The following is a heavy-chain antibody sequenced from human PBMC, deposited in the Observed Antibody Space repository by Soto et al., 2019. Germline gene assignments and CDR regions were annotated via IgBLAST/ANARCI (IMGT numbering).Heavy chain of an antibody. D-gene: IGHD3-9*01. CDR3: ARGCIFTGGNFDF. CDR1: GFTFSSYA. V-gene: IGHV3-23*01. J-gene: IGHJ4*02. CDR2: ISGSGGST. Sequence: GGSLRLSCAASGFTFSSYAMSWVRQAPGKGLEWVSAISGSGGSTYYADSVKGRFTISRDNSKNTFYLQMNSLRAEDTAVFYCARGCIFTGGNFDFWGPGTLVTVSS.